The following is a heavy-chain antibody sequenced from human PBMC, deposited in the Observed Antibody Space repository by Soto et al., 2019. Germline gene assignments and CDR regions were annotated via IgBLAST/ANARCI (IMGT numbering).Heavy chain of an antibody. Sequence: EVQLVESGGGLVQPGRSLRLSCAASGFTFDNCGMRWVRQAPGKGLEWVAGIRWDSSTIGYADSVKGRFIISRDDAKNSLYLQMDSLRGEDTALYYCVQGRYPTMATPLDHWGQGTQVIVSS. CDR3: VQGRYPTMATPLDH. CDR1: GFTFDNCG. CDR2: IRWDSSTI. J-gene: IGHJ4*02. D-gene: IGHD2-15*01. V-gene: IGHV3-9*01.